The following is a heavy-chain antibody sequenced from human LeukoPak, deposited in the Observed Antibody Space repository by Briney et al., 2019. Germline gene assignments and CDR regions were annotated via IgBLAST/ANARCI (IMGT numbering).Heavy chain of an antibody. D-gene: IGHD6-19*01. CDR2: INPNSGGT. Sequence: RASVKVSCKASGYTFTGYYMHWVRQAPGQGLEWMGWINPNSGGTNYAQKFQGRVTMTRDTSISTAYMEPSRLRSDDTAVYYCARVDSSGWCFDYWGQGTLVTVSS. CDR1: GYTFTGYY. J-gene: IGHJ4*02. CDR3: ARVDSSGWCFDY. V-gene: IGHV1-2*02.